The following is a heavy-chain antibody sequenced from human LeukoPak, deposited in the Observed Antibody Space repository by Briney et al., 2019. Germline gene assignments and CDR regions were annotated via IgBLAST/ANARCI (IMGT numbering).Heavy chain of an antibody. J-gene: IGHJ4*02. CDR1: ASSFPTFS. D-gene: IGHD4-17*01. V-gene: IGHV1-18*01. CDR2: ISVASGDT. CDR3: TTGYGDLEVYGN. Sequence: GASVKVSCKASASSFPTFSFSWVRQAPGQGLEWMGWISVASGDTFYAQKVQGRVSMTTDTITGTLYMELTGLTSDDTAVYYCTTGYGDLEVYGNWGQGTRVIVSS.